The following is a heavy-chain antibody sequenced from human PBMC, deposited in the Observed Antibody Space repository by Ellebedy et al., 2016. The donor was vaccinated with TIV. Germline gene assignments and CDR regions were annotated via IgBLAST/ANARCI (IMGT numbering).Heavy chain of an antibody. V-gene: IGHV3-74*01. CDR3: VRDGSYDYGDY. D-gene: IGHD3-16*01. CDR2: IYNDGSST. CDR1: GFTVSNNY. J-gene: IGHJ4*02. Sequence: PGGSLRLSCAASGFTVSNNYMRWVRQAPGKGLVWVSRIYNDGSSTSYADSVEGRFTISRDNPKNTVYLQMNSLRVEDTAVYYCVRDGSYDYGDYWGQGTVVTVSS.